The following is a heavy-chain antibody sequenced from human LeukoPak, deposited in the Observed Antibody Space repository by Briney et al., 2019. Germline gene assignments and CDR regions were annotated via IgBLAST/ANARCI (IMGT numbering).Heavy chain of an antibody. CDR1: GYTFTSYG. CDR3: ARDGKIVGATTGFDY. D-gene: IGHD1-26*01. CDR2: ISAYNGNT. J-gene: IGHJ4*02. V-gene: IGHV1-18*01. Sequence: RASVKVSCKASGYTFTSYGISWVRQAPGQGLEWMGWISAYNGNTNYAQKLQGRVTMTTDTSTSTAYMELRSLRSDDTAVYYCARDGKIVGATTGFDYWGQGTLVTVSS.